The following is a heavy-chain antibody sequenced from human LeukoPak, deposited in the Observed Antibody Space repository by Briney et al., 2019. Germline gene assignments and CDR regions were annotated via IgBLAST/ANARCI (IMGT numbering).Heavy chain of an antibody. CDR2: IIPIFGTA. D-gene: IGHD5-18*01. CDR1: GGTFNSYA. CDR3: ARRRGYSYGSLDY. J-gene: IGHJ4*02. V-gene: IGHV1-69*13. Sequence: GASVKVSCKASGGTFNSYAISWVRQAPGQGLEWMGGIIPIFGTANYAQKFQGRVTITADESTSTAYMELSSLRSEDTAVYYCARRRGYSYGSLDYWGQGTLVTVSS.